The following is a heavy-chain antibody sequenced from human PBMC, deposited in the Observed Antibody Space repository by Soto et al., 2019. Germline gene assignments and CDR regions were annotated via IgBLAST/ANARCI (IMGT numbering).Heavy chain of an antibody. CDR2: VSGSGGST. Sequence: HPGGSLRLSCAASGFTFSNYAMSWVRQAPGKGLEWVSAVSGSGGSTYYADSVKGRFTISRDNSKNTLYLQMNSLRAEDTAVYYCAKDPALDGDAFDIWGQGTMVTVSS. V-gene: IGHV3-23*01. CDR3: AKDPALDGDAFDI. J-gene: IGHJ3*02. CDR1: GFTFSNYA.